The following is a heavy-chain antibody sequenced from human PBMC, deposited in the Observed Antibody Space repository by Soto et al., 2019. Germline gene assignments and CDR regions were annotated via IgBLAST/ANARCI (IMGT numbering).Heavy chain of an antibody. V-gene: IGHV3-21*01. CDR1: GFTFSSYS. Sequence: GGSLRLSCAASGFTFSSYSMNWVRQAPGKGLEWVSSISSSSSYIYYADSVKGRFTISRDNAKNSLYLQMNSLRAEDTAVYYCARDLGHFDWLSPYYFDYWGQGTLVTVSS. D-gene: IGHD3-9*01. J-gene: IGHJ4*02. CDR3: ARDLGHFDWLSPYYFDY. CDR2: ISSSSSYI.